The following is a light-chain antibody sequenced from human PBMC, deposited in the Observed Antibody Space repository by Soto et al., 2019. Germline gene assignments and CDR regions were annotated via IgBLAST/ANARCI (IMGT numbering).Light chain of an antibody. J-gene: IGLJ2*01. CDR3: CSYAGSYTHVV. V-gene: IGLV2-11*01. Sequence: QSALTQPPSASGSPGQSVTISCTGTSSDVGGYNFVSWYQQHPGKAPKLMIYDVSKRPSGVPDRFSGSKSGNTASLTISGLQAEDEADYHCCSYAGSYTHVVFGGGTKLTVL. CDR1: SSDVGGYNF. CDR2: DVS.